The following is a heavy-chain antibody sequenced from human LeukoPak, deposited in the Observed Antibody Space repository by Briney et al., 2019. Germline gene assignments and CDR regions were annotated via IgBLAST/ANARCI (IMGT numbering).Heavy chain of an antibody. V-gene: IGHV3-23*01. D-gene: IGHD6-19*01. CDR1: GFTFSSHS. CDR3: VKGDSNGWY. Sequence: GGSLRLSCAASGFTFSSHSMNWVRQAPGKGLEWVSSIFGNGGPTYYADSMKGRFTISRDNSKNTLYLQLNSLRAEDTALYYCVKGDSNGWYWGQGTLVTVSS. CDR2: IFGNGGPT. J-gene: IGHJ4*02.